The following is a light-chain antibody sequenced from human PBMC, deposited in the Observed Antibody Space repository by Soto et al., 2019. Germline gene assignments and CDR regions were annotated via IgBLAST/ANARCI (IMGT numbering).Light chain of an antibody. CDR1: NTDIGGYNY. V-gene: IGLV2-14*03. Sequence: QSVLTQPDSVSGSPGESITISCTGTNTDIGGYNYVSWYQQHPGKAPKLVIYDVSSRPSGVSSCFSGSKSGYTASLTISGLQAEDDAHYYCSSYRTYRTLEVFGNGNKVNVL. CDR3: SSYRTYRTLEV. J-gene: IGLJ1*01. CDR2: DVS.